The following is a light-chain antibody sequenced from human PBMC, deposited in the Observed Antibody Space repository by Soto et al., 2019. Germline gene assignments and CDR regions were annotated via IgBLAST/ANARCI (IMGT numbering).Light chain of an antibody. CDR1: SSDVGGYDY. V-gene: IGLV2-14*01. CDR2: EVT. Sequence: QSVLTQPASVSGSPGQSITISCTGTSSDVGGYDYVSWYQQHPGKAPKLMIFEVTNRPSGVSNHFSGSKSGNTASLTISGLRAEDEADYYCSSFRSTSTLPYVFGTGTKVTVL. CDR3: SSFRSTSTLPYV. J-gene: IGLJ1*01.